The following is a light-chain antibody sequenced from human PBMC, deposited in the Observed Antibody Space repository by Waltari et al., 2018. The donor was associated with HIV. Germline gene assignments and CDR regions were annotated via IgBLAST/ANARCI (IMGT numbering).Light chain of an antibody. CDR3: QAWDSSTARVV. Sequence: SYELTQPPSVSVSPGQTASITCSGDQLGDKYVCWYQQMPGQSPVLVIYQDTKRPSGIPERFSGSNSGNTATLTITGTQPMDEADYYCQAWDSSTARVVFGGGTKLTVL. J-gene: IGLJ2*01. V-gene: IGLV3-1*01. CDR2: QDT. CDR1: QLGDKY.